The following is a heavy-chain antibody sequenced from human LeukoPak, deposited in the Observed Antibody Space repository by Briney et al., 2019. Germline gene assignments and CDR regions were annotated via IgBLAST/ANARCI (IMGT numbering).Heavy chain of an antibody. CDR1: GYSIIRGYY. D-gene: IGHD6-6*01. J-gene: IGHJ6*03. CDR3: ARGIAARQRYYYYYMDV. CDR2: INNSGST. V-gene: IGHV4-38-2*02. Sequence: PSETLSLTCTVSGYSIIRGYYWGWIRHPPGKGLEWIGEINNSGSTNSNPPPKSRVTISVDTSKSQFSLKLNSVTAADTAVYYCARGIAARQRYYYYYMDVWGKGTTVTVSS.